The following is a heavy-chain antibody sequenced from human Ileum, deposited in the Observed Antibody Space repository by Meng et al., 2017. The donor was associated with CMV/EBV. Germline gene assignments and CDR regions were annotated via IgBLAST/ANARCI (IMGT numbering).Heavy chain of an antibody. CDR3: ARRSGTTGTTRWFDP. CDR2: MNPNSGNT. V-gene: IGHV1-8*03. Sequence: ASGYTFTSYDINWVRQATGQGLEWMGWMNPNSGNTGYAQKFQGRVTITRNTSISTAYMELSSLTSEDTAIYYCARRSGTTGTTRWFDPWGQGTLVTVSS. CDR1: GYTFTSYD. J-gene: IGHJ5*02. D-gene: IGHD1-1*01.